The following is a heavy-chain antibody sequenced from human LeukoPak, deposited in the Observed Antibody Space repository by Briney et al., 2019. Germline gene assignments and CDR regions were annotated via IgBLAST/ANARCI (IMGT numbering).Heavy chain of an antibody. CDR3: AKALGGYSGSFDAFDV. J-gene: IGHJ3*01. CDR1: GFTFSSYA. Sequence: GGSLRLSCAASGFTFSSYAMSWVRQAPGKGLEWVSAISGSGGSTYYADSVKGRFTISRDNSKNTLYLQMNSLRAEDTAVYYCAKALGGYSGSFDAFDVWGQGTIITVSS. D-gene: IGHD1-26*01. CDR2: ISGSGGST. V-gene: IGHV3-23*01.